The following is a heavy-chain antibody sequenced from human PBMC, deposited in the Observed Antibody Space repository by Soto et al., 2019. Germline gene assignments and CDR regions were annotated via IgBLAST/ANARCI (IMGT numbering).Heavy chain of an antibody. V-gene: IGHV3-7*01. D-gene: IGHD3-10*01. CDR1: GFTFSSYS. CDR3: ARDGYSGGFDI. Sequence: EVQLVESGGGLVQPGGSLRLSCAASGFTFSSYSMSWVRQPPGKGLEWVANIKQDGSEKYYVDSVKGRFTISRDNAKTPLYLQMNSLKAEDTAVYYWARDGYSGGFDIWGQGTMVTVSS. J-gene: IGHJ3*02. CDR2: IKQDGSEK.